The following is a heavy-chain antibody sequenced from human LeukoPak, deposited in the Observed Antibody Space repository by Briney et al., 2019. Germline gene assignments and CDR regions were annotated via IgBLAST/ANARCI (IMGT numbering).Heavy chain of an antibody. CDR3: ARHGGSGYCSQGVCYVGAFDI. CDR1: GGSISSYY. J-gene: IGHJ3*02. V-gene: IGHV4-59*08. Sequence: SETLSLTCIVSGGSISSYYWSWIRQPPGKGLEWIGYIHYSGSTNYNPSLKSRVTISVDTSKNQFSLNLSSVTAADTAAYYCARHGGSGYCSQGVCYVGAFDIWGQGTVATVSS. CDR2: IHYSGST. D-gene: IGHD2-8*01.